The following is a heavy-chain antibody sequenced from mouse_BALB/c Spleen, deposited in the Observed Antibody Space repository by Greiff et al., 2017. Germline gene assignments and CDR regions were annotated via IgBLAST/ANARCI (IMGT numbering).Heavy chain of an antibody. Sequence: VQLQQSGAGLVKPGASVKLSCKASGYTFTEYIIHWVKQSHGKSLEWIGYIDPYNGGTSYNQKFKGKATLTVDKSSSTAFMHLNSLTSEDSAVYYCARTGYDYDGFAYWGQGTLVTVSA. CDR3: ARTGYDYDGFAY. V-gene: IGHV1S135*01. J-gene: IGHJ3*01. CDR2: IDPYNGGT. CDR1: GYTFTEYI. D-gene: IGHD2-4*01.